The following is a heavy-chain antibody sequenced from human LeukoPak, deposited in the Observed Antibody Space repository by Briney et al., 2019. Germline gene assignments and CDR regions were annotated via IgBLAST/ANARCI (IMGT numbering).Heavy chain of an antibody. CDR2: INPNSGGT. CDR3: ARERAPPYYYGMDV. CDR1: GYTFTGYY. Sequence: ASVKVCCKASGYTFTGYYMHWVRQAPGQGLEWMGWINPNSGGTNYAQKFQGRVTMTRDTSISTAYMELSRLRSDDTAVYYCARERAPPYYYGMDVWGQGTTVTVSS. V-gene: IGHV1-2*02. J-gene: IGHJ6*02.